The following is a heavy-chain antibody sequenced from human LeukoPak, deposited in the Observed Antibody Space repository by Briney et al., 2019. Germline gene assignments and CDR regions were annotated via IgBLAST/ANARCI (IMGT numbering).Heavy chain of an antibody. Sequence: PSETLSLTCTVSGGSISSGSYYWSWIRQPAGKGLEWIGRIYTSGSTNYNPSLKSRVTISVDTSKNQFSLKLSSVTAADTAVYYCARVPSGPYSGSYYWWGQGTLVTVSS. CDR2: IYTSGST. J-gene: IGHJ4*02. D-gene: IGHD1-26*01. CDR3: ARVPSGPYSGSYYW. CDR1: GGSISSGSYY. V-gene: IGHV4-61*02.